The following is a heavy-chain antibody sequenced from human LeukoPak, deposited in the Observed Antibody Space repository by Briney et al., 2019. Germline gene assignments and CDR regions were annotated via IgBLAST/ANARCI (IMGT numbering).Heavy chain of an antibody. Sequence: SDTLSLTCAVSGXSISNSNWWGWIRQPPGKGLEWIGYIYYSGSTYYNPSLQSRVTMSADTSKNQFSLKLSSVTAMDTAVYYCARNDHDSSGFDYWGQGTLVTVSS. CDR1: GXSISNSNW. D-gene: IGHD3-22*01. V-gene: IGHV4-28*01. J-gene: IGHJ4*02. CDR2: IYYSGST. CDR3: ARNDHDSSGFDY.